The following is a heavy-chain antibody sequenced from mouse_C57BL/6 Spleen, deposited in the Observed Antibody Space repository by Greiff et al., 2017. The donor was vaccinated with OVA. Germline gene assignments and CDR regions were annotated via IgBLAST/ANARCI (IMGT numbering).Heavy chain of an antibody. Sequence: QVQLQQPGAELVKPGASVKMSCKASGYTFTSYWITWVKQRPGQGLEWIGDIYPGSGSTNYHEKFKSKATLTVDTSSSTAYMQLSSLTSDDSAVYDCARVTYSNYVDYYAMDYWGQGTSVTVSS. CDR3: ARVTYSNYVDYYAMDY. D-gene: IGHD2-5*01. CDR1: GYTFTSYW. CDR2: IYPGSGST. J-gene: IGHJ4*01. V-gene: IGHV1-55*01.